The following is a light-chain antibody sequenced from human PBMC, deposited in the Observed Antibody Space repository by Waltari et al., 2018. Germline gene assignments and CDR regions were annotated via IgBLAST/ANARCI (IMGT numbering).Light chain of an antibody. J-gene: IGKJ1*01. CDR2: DAS. Sequence: EIVLTQSPGTLSLSQGERATLSCRARQSVSKYLAWYQQRPGHAPRLLTSDASIRATGIPDRFSGSGSGTDFSLTISRLEPEDFAVYYCQKYVNLPATFGQGTKVEIK. V-gene: IGKV3-20*01. CDR3: QKYVNLPAT. CDR1: QSVSKY.